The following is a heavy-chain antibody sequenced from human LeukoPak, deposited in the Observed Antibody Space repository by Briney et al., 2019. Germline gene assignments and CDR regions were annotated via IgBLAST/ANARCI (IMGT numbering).Heavy chain of an antibody. V-gene: IGHV4-59*01. Sequence: SETLSLTCTVSGGSISSYYWSWIRQPPGKGLEWIGYVYYSGTTNYNPSLKSRVSISVDTSKNQFSLKLSSVTAADSAVYHCARGAAAGTGWFDPWGQGTLVTVSS. J-gene: IGHJ5*02. CDR1: GGSISSYY. D-gene: IGHD6-13*01. CDR2: VYYSGTT. CDR3: ARGAAAGTGWFDP.